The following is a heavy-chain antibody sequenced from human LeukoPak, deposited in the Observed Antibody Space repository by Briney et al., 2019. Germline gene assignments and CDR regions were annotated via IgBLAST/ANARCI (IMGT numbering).Heavy chain of an antibody. V-gene: IGHV4-59*11. CDR2: IYYSGST. CDR1: GGSISSHY. D-gene: IGHD3-22*01. J-gene: IGHJ6*03. CDR3: ARDSSGHHGDYYYYYYMDV. Sequence: PSETLSLTCTVSGGSISSHYWSWIRQPPGKGLEWIGYIYYSGSTNYNPSLKSRVTISVDTSKNQFSLKLSSVTAADTAVYYCARDSSGHHGDYYYYYYMDVWGKGTTVTVSS.